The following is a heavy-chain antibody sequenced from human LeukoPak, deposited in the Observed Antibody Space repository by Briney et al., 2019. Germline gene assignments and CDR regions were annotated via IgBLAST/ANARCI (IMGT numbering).Heavy chain of an antibody. J-gene: IGHJ6*02. CDR3: ARRAMVRDYGMDV. V-gene: IGHV1-69*04. CDR2: IIPILGIA. Sequence: SVKVSCKASGGTFSSYAISWVRQAPGQGLEWMGRIIPILGIANYAQKFQGRVTITADKSTSTAYTELSSLRSEDTAVYYCARRAMVRDYGMDVWGQGTTVTVSS. D-gene: IGHD3-10*01. CDR1: GGTFSSYA.